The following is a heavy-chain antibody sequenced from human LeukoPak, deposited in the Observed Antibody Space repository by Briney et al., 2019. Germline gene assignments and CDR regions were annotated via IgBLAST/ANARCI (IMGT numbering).Heavy chain of an antibody. Sequence: GGSLRLSCAASGFTSSSYGMHWVRQAPGKGLDWVAFIRYDGSNKYYADSVKGRFTISRDNSKNTLYLQMNSLRAEDTAVYYCAKARDSGSYLYYFDYWGQGTLVTVSS. CDR3: AKARDSGSYLYYFDY. V-gene: IGHV3-30*02. D-gene: IGHD1-26*01. CDR1: GFTSSSYG. J-gene: IGHJ4*02. CDR2: IRYDGSNK.